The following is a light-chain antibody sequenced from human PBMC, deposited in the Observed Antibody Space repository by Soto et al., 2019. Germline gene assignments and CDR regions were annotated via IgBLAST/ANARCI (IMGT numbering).Light chain of an antibody. CDR2: DAS. V-gene: IGKV3-11*01. CDR3: QHRTHFI. Sequence: EIVLTQSPVTLSLSPGESATLSCRASQSVPNYLAWYQQRPGQAPRLLIYDASHRAAGVPARFSGGESGTDFTLTICSLEPEAFAVSYCQHRTHFIFGQGTRLDIK. CDR1: QSVPNY. J-gene: IGKJ5*01.